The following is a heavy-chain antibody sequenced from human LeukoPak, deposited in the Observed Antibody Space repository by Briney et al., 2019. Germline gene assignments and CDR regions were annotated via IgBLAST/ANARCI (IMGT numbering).Heavy chain of an antibody. CDR1: GYTFTSYY. J-gene: IGHJ4*02. Sequence: VSVKVSCKASGYTFTSYYMHWVRQAPGQGLEWMGIINPSGGSTSYAQKFQGRVTMTRDTSTSTVYMELSSLRSEDTAVYYCARVAGGGSYTASEDYWGQGTLVTVSS. CDR3: ARVAGGGSYTASEDY. V-gene: IGHV1-46*01. D-gene: IGHD1-26*01. CDR2: INPSGGST.